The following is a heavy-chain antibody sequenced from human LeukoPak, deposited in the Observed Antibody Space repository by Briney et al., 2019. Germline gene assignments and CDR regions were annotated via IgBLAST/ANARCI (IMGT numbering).Heavy chain of an antibody. CDR2: ISSAGRDK. V-gene: IGHV3-30*18. CDR1: GFTLTSHT. D-gene: IGHD6-13*01. J-gene: IGHJ5*02. CDR3: ENDLRRIAPYYRAT. Sequence: RGSPRLSSAASGFTLTSHTTGWVRQAPGKGLEWVAVISSAGRDKHHADSVKGRFTISRDNSKNTLYLQTNSLRAEDTAVYYCENDLRRIAPYYRATCGEGNLVTVSS.